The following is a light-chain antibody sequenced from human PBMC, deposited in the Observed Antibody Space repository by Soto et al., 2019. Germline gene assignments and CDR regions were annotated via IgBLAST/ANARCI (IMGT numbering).Light chain of an antibody. V-gene: IGKV3-20*01. CDR3: QQYGSSSWT. CDR2: GAS. J-gene: IGKJ1*01. Sequence: EIVLTQSPGTLSLSPWERATLSRRASQSVSSSYFAWYQQRFGQAPRLLIYGASSRATGIPDRFSGSGSGTDFTLTISRLEPEDFAVYYCQQYGSSSWTFGQGTKVDIK. CDR1: QSVSSSY.